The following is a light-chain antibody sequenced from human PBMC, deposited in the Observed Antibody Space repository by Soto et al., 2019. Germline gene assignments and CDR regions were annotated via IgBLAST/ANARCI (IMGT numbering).Light chain of an antibody. J-gene: IGLJ1*01. CDR3: SSYTTSRSYV. V-gene: IGLV2-14*01. CDR2: DVS. Sequence: QSVLTQPASVSGSPGQSITISCTGTSSDVGAYKYVSWYQQHPGKVPKLMIYDVSDRPSGVSNRFSGSKSGNTASLTISGLRAEDEADYYCSSYTTSRSYVFGTGTKLTVL. CDR1: SSDVGAYKY.